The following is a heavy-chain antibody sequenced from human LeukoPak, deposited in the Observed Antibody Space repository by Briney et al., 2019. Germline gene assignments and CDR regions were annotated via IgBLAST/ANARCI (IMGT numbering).Heavy chain of an antibody. Sequence: PGGSLRLSCAASGFTFSSYDMSWVRQAPGKGLEWVSAISGSGGSTYYADSVKGRFTISRDNSKNTLYLQMNSLRAEDTAVYYCARGPSGYHNTGGQGTLVTVSS. CDR3: ARGPSGYHNT. D-gene: IGHD5-12*01. V-gene: IGHV3-23*01. CDR1: GFTFSSYD. J-gene: IGHJ4*02. CDR2: ISGSGGST.